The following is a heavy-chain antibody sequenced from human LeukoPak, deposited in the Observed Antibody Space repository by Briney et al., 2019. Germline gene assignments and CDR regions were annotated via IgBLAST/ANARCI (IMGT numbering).Heavy chain of an antibody. V-gene: IGHV3-48*04. J-gene: IGHJ4*02. Sequence: GGSLRLSCAASGFTFSSYGMSWVRQAPGKGLEWVSYISNRGSTIYYADSVKGRFTISRDNAKNLLYLQMNSLRAEDTALYYCARDRSAFSGYDFFDYWGQGTLVTVSS. CDR1: GFTFSSYG. D-gene: IGHD5-12*01. CDR2: ISNRGSTI. CDR3: ARDRSAFSGYDFFDY.